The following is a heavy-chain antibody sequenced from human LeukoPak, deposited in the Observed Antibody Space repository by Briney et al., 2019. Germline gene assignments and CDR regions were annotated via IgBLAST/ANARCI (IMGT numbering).Heavy chain of an antibody. Sequence: GGSLRLSCAASGLTFKNYAMTWVRQAPGKGLEWVSVIGGSGGHTNYADSVKGRFSISRDNSKDILYLQMNDLRVEDTAIYYCATYTYCGGSTCSRFNPWGQGTLVTVSS. CDR1: GLTFKNYA. V-gene: IGHV3-23*01. J-gene: IGHJ5*02. D-gene: IGHD2-21*01. CDR3: ATYTYCGGSTCSRFNP. CDR2: IGGSGGHT.